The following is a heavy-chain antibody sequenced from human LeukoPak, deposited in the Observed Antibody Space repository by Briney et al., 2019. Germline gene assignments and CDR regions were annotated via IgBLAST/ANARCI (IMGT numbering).Heavy chain of an antibody. V-gene: IGHV3-48*03. J-gene: IGHJ6*04. CDR2: ISSSGSTI. CDR3: AELGITMIGGV. D-gene: IGHD3-10*02. Sequence: GGSLRLSCAASGFTFSSYAMSWVRQAPGKGLEWVSYISSSGSTIYYADSVKGRFTISRDNAKNSLYLQMNSLRAEDTAVYYCAELGITMIGGVWGKGTTVSISS. CDR1: GFTFSSYA.